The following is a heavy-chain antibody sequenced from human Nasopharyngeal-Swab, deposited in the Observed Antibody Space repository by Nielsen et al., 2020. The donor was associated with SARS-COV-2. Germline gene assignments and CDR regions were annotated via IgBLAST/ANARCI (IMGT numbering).Heavy chain of an antibody. Sequence: WIRQPPGKGLEWIGYIYYSGSTYYNPSLKSRVTISVDTSKNQFSLKLSSVTAADTAVYYCAREGEGSGYNWGQETLVTVSS. CDR3: AREGEGSGYN. V-gene: IGHV4-30-4*01. D-gene: IGHD5-12*01. CDR2: IYYSGST. J-gene: IGHJ4*02.